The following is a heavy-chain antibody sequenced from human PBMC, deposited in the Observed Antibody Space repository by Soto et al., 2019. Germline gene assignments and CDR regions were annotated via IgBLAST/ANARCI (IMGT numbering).Heavy chain of an antibody. CDR3: ARDYGALPADRFQF. D-gene: IGHD3-10*01. Sequence: SVKVSCKASGGTFSSYTISWVRQAPGQGLEWMGRIIPILGIANYAQKFQGSVTITADNSKNTLYLRLTSLTVEDTATYSCARDYGALPADRFQFWGQGTLVTVSS. J-gene: IGHJ1*01. V-gene: IGHV1-69*04. CDR2: IIPILGIA. CDR1: GGTFSSYT.